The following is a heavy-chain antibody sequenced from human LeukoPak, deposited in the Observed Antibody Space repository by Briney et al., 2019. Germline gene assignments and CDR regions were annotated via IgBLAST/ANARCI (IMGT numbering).Heavy chain of an antibody. Sequence: SETLSLTCSVSGGSITSSSHYWGWIRQPPGKGLEWIGGIYYGGSTYYHTSLTSRVTISVDTSKNQFSLKLTSVTAADTAVYYCARLSDYWGQGTLVTVSS. J-gene: IGHJ4*02. V-gene: IGHV4-39*01. CDR3: ARLSDY. CDR1: GGSITSSSHY. CDR2: IYYGGST.